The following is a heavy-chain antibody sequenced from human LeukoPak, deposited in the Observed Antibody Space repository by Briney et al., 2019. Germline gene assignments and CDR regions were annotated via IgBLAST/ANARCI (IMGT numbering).Heavy chain of an antibody. D-gene: IGHD2-15*01. CDR1: GFTFSSYG. V-gene: IGHV3-33*01. J-gene: IGHJ4*02. CDR2: MYYDGISK. Sequence: GGSLRLSCAASGFTFSSYGMHWVRQTPGKGLEWVAVMYYDGISKYYADSVKGRFTISRDNSMNTLYLQMNSLRAEDTAVYFCARDLYCSGGSCLYFDYWGQGTLVTVSS. CDR3: ARDLYCSGGSCLYFDY.